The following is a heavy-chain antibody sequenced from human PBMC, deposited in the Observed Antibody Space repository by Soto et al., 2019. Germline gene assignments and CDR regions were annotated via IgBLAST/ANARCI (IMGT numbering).Heavy chain of an antibody. D-gene: IGHD5-12*01. CDR3: ASVAI. CDR2: IKQDGTEK. Sequence: EVQLVESGGGLVQPGGSLRLSCAASGFTFRNYWMSWVRQAPGKGLEWVANIKQDGTEKNYVDSVRGRFTISRDNAKNSLDLQMNSLTAEDTAVYYCASVAIRGQGTPVTVSS. V-gene: IGHV3-7*01. CDR1: GFTFRNYW. J-gene: IGHJ4*02.